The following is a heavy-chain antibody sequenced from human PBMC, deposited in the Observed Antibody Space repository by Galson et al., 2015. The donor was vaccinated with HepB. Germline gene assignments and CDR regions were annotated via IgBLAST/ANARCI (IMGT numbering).Heavy chain of an antibody. Sequence: SLRLSCAASGFTFSSYSMNWVRQAPGKGLEWVSFTSSSSTTIYYADSVTGRFTISRDDAKNSLYLQMNSLRAEDTAVYYCARDLTGYSSTWRRYWFFDLWGRGTLVTVSS. CDR3: ARDLTGYSSTWRRYWFFDL. CDR2: TSSSSTTI. D-gene: IGHD6-13*01. V-gene: IGHV3-48*04. CDR1: GFTFSSYS. J-gene: IGHJ2*01.